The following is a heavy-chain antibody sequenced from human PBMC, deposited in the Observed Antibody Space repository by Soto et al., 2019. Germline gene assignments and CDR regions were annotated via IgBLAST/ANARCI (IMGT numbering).Heavy chain of an antibody. CDR2: ISSSSSYI. CDR3: ATDNIGPGYGDPHFDY. Sequence: LRLSCAASGFTCSSYSMNWVRQAPGKGLEWVSSISSSSSYIYYADSVKGRFTISRDNAKNSLYLQMNSLRAEDTAVYYCATDNIGPGYGDPHFDYWGRGTLVTVSS. CDR1: GFTCSSYS. J-gene: IGHJ4*02. V-gene: IGHV3-21*01. D-gene: IGHD4-17*01.